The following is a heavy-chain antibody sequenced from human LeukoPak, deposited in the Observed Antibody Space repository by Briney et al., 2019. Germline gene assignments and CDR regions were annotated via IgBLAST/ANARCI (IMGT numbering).Heavy chain of an antibody. CDR2: IYYSGST. J-gene: IGHJ4*02. D-gene: IGHD3-22*01. CDR1: GGSISSGGYY. V-gene: IGHV4-31*03. Sequence: SETLSLTCTVSGGSISSGGYYWGWIRQHPGKGLEWIGYIYYSGSTYYNPSLKSRVTISVDTSKNQFSLKLSSVTAADTAVYYCARGRSSSGYYYPFDYWGQGTLVTVSS. CDR3: ARGRSSSGYYYPFDY.